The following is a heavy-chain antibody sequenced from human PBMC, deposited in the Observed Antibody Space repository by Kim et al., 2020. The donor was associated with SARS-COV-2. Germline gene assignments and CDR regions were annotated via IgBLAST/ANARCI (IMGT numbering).Heavy chain of an antibody. CDR1: GFTFSDYY. Sequence: GGSLRLSCAASGFTFSDYYMSWIRQAPGKGLECVSYISSSGSTIYYADSVKGRFTISRDNAKNSLYLQMNSLRAEDTAVYYCARENSHITIFGVVTRIGMDVWGQGTTVTVSS. D-gene: IGHD3-3*01. J-gene: IGHJ6*02. CDR2: ISSSGSTI. V-gene: IGHV3-11*01. CDR3: ARENSHITIFGVVTRIGMDV.